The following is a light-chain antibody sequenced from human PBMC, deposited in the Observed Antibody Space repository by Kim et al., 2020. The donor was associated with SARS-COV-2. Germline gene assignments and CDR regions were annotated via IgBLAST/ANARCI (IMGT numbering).Light chain of an antibody. V-gene: IGLV7-43*01. Sequence: QAVVTQEPSLTVLPGGTVTLTCASSTGAVTSGYYPNWFQQKPGQAPRALIYRTNNKHSWTPARFSGSLLGGKAALTLSGVQPEDEAEYYCLLYYGPAQRVFGGGTQLTVL. CDR1: TGAVTSGYY. CDR2: RTN. CDR3: LLYYGPAQRV. J-gene: IGLJ2*01.